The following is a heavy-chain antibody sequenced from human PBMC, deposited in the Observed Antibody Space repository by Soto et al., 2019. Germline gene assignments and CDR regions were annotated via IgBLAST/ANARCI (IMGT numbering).Heavy chain of an antibody. CDR2: IIPIFGTA. CDR3: ASWGTTSMVPSDY. V-gene: IGHV1-69*13. J-gene: IGHJ4*02. D-gene: IGHD1-1*01. Sequence: EASVKVSCKASGGTFSSYAISWVRQAPGQGLEWMGGIIPIFGTANYAQKFQGRVTITADESTSTAYMELSSLRSEDTAVYYCASWGTTSMVPSDYWGQGTLVTVSS. CDR1: GGTFSSYA.